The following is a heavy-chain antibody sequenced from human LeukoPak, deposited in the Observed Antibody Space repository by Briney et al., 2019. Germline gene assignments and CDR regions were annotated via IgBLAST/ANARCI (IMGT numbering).Heavy chain of an antibody. V-gene: IGHV3-21*04. CDR3: ARKRDAFDI. Sequence: PGGSLRLSCAASGFTFSSYSTNWVRQAPGKGLEWVSSITTSSSYIYYADSVKGRFTISRDNAKNSLYLQMNSLTAEDTAVYYCARKRDAFDIWGQGTMVTVSS. J-gene: IGHJ3*02. CDR1: GFTFSSYS. CDR2: ITTSSSYI.